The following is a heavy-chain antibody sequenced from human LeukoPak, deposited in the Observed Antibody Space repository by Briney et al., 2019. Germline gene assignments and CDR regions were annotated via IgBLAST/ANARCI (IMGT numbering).Heavy chain of an antibody. CDR2: TNPNSGHT. CDR1: GYTFTTYD. CDR3: ARVAGSIDY. V-gene: IGHV1-8*03. Sequence: GASVKVSCKASGYTFTTYDINWVRQATGQGLEWMGWTNPNSGHTGYAQKFQGRLTITRDTPISTAYMELSSLRSEDTAVYYCARVAGSIDYWGQGTLVTVSS. J-gene: IGHJ4*02. D-gene: IGHD6-19*01.